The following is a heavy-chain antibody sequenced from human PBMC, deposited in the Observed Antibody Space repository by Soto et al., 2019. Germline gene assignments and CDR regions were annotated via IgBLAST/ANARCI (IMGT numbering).Heavy chain of an antibody. D-gene: IGHD6-19*01. V-gene: IGHV1-18*01. CDR1: GFRFSNYV. CDR2: ISEYNGNT. J-gene: IGHJ3*02. CDR3: AREWPGAGRGAFDI. Sequence: QVQLVQCGAEVKKPGASVKVSCKASGFRFSNYVLNWVRQAPGQGLEWMGWISEYNGNTDHAQKLQGRVTMNTDSSTSTANMELRSLRSDDTAVYYGAREWPGAGRGAFDIWGQGTMVTVSS.